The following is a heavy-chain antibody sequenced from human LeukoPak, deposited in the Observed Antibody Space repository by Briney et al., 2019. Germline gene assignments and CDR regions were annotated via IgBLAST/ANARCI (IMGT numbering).Heavy chain of an antibody. D-gene: IGHD6-19*01. CDR1: GYTFTDYY. CDR2: INLNSGGT. CDR3: ASERAPGIAVAGADY. V-gene: IGHV1-2*02. Sequence: ASVKVSCKASGYTFTDYYIHWVRQAPGQGLEWMGWINLNSGGTNYAQKFQGRVTMTRDTSISIAYMELSRLRSDDTAVYYCASERAPGIAVAGADYWGQGTLSPSPQ. J-gene: IGHJ4*02.